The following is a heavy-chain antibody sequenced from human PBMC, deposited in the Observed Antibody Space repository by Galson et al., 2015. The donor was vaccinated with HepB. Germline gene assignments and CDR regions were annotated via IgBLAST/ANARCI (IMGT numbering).Heavy chain of an antibody. CDR1: GFNFADYV. CDR3: SKCSGTYWFVPHHFDS. D-gene: IGHD3-10*02. Sequence: SLRLSCAASGFNFADYVMNWVRQAPGKGLEWVSSISGSGGSTYYTGSFKGRFTITRDNSKNTVYLQMKSLRVDDTAVYYCSKCSGTYWFVPHHFDSWGQGTLVTVSS. CDR2: ISGSGGST. J-gene: IGHJ4*02. V-gene: IGHV3-23*01.